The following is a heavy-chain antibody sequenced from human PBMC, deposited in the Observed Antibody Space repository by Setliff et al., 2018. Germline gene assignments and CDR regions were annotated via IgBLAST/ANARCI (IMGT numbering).Heavy chain of an antibody. J-gene: IGHJ4*02. CDR1: GGTFSYYY. V-gene: IGHV4-34*01. Sequence: SETLSLTCAASGGTFSYYYWTWIRQPPGKGLEWVGEINHTGTTKYNPSLQSRVTISIDTSKDQFSLTVTSVTAADTAIYYCTRAYSGSHDYWGRGTLVTVSS. D-gene: IGHD1-26*01. CDR3: TRAYSGSHDY. CDR2: INHTGTT.